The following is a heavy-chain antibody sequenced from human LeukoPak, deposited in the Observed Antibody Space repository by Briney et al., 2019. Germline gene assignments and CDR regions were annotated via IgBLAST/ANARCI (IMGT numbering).Heavy chain of an antibody. Sequence: GGSLRLSCAASGFTVSSNYMSWVRQAPGKGLEWVSVIYSGGSTYYADSVKGRFTISRDNSKNTLYLQMNSLRAEDTAVYYCARGTTVVDGDAFDIWGQGTMVTVSS. D-gene: IGHD4-23*01. J-gene: IGHJ3*02. CDR1: GFTVSSNY. V-gene: IGHV3-66*01. CDR3: ARGTTVVDGDAFDI. CDR2: IYSGGST.